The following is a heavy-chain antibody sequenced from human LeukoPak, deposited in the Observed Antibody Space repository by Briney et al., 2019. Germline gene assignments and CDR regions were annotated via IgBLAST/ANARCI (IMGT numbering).Heavy chain of an antibody. J-gene: IGHJ6*02. CDR3: AKFHGSGTWYYYYGMDV. CDR1: GGTFSSYA. Sequence: SVKVSCKASGGTFSSYAISWVRQAPGQGLEWMGGIIPIFGTANYAQKFQGRVTITTDESTSTAYLELSSLRSEDTAVYYCAKFHGSGTWYYYYGMDVWGQGTTVTVSS. D-gene: IGHD3-10*01. CDR2: IIPIFGTA. V-gene: IGHV1-69*05.